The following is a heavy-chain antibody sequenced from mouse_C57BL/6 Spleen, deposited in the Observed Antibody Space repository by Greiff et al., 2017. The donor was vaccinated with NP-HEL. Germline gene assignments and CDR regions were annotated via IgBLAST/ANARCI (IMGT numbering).Heavy chain of an antibody. D-gene: IGHD1-1*01. V-gene: IGHV1-76*01. Sequence: VQLQQSGAELVRPGASVKLSCKASGYTFTDYYINWVKQRPGQGLEWIARIYPGSGNTYYNEKFKGKATLTAEKSSSTAYMQLSSLTSEDSAVYFCARSQSSSYGFAYWGQGTLVTVSA. CDR3: ARSQSSSYGFAY. CDR1: GYTFTDYY. J-gene: IGHJ3*01. CDR2: IYPGSGNT.